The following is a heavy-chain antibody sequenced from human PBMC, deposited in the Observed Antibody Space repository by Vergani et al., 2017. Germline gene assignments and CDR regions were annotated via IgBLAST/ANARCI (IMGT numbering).Heavy chain of an antibody. CDR1: GGSISSGGYS. Sequence: QLQLQESGSGLVKPSQTLSLTCAVSGGSISSGGYSWSWIRQPPGKGLEWIGYIYHSGSTYYNPSLKSRVTISVDMSKNQFSLKLSSVTAADTAVYYCARAVAGPHKGSGYFDYWGQGTLVTVSS. J-gene: IGHJ4*02. V-gene: IGHV4-30-2*01. CDR2: IYHSGST. CDR3: ARAVAGPHKGSGYFDY. D-gene: IGHD6-19*01.